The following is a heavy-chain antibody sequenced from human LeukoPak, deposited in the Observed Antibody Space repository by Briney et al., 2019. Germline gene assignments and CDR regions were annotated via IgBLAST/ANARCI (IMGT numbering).Heavy chain of an antibody. CDR1: GGSISSSSYY. CDR2: IYYSGST. Sequence: SETLSLTCTVSGGSISSSSYYWGWIRQPPGKGLEWIGSIYYSGSTYYNPSLKSRVTISVDTSKNQFSLKLSSVTAADTAVYYCARVKANSGSYPEYFDYWGQGTLVTVSS. V-gene: IGHV4-39*07. D-gene: IGHD1-26*01. J-gene: IGHJ4*02. CDR3: ARVKANSGSYPEYFDY.